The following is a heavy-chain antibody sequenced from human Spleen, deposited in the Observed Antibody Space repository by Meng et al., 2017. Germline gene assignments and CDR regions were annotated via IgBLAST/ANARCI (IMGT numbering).Heavy chain of an antibody. D-gene: IGHD2-2*01. CDR1: GYSFTNYW. CDR3: ARHGGYCSGTTCHVLNYLYGLDV. J-gene: IGHJ6*02. V-gene: IGHV5-51*01. CDR2: VYPGDSHT. Sequence: GESLKISCQASGYSFTNYWIGWVRQMPGKGLEWMGIVYPGDSHTRYSPAFQGQVTISADTSTSTAYLQWSSLKASDTATYYCARHGGYCSGTTCHVLNYLYGLDVWGRGTMVTVSS.